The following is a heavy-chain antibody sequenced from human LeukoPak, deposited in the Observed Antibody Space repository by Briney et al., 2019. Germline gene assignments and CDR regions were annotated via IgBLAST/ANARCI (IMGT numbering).Heavy chain of an antibody. CDR3: ASWDYDSSGYYYVAPYFDY. V-gene: IGHV4-39*01. Sequence: TSETLSLTCTVSGGSISSSSYYWGWIRQPPGKGLEWIGSIYYSGSTYYNPSLKSRVTISVDTSKNQFSLKLSSVTAADTAVYYCASWDYDSSGYYYVAPYFDYWGQGTLVTVSS. CDR2: IYYSGST. J-gene: IGHJ4*02. D-gene: IGHD3-22*01. CDR1: GGSISSSSYY.